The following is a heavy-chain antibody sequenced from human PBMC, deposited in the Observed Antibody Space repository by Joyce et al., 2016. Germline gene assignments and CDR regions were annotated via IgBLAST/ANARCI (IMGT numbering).Heavy chain of an antibody. CDR1: GGSFSGYY. CDR2: INHSGST. V-gene: IGHV4-34*01. Sequence: QVQLQQWGAGLLKPSETLSLTCAVYGGSFSGYYWSWIRQPPGKGLEWIGEINHSGSTSYNPSLESRVTRSVDTSKSQFSLRLSSVTAADTAVYYCARGLSAFDYSNYAGYDYWGQGTLVTVSS. J-gene: IGHJ4*02. CDR3: ARGLSAFDYSNYAGYDY. D-gene: IGHD4-11*01.